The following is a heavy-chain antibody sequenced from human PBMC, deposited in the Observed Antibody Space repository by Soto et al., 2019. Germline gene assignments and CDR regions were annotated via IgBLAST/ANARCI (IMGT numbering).Heavy chain of an antibody. CDR1: GGTFSTYG. CDR3: ARVVMTTVPASFYYGLDV. Sequence: QVRLGQSGAEVRKPGSSVTVSCKASGGTFSTYGVTWVRQAPGQGLEWVGNIIPLIGTGNYAPRCRGRVNITEDESTSTAYMELTSMRYEDTAVYYCARVVMTTVPASFYYGLDVWGQVTTVTVSS. D-gene: IGHD4-4*01. CDR2: IIPLIGTG. J-gene: IGHJ6*02. V-gene: IGHV1-69*18.